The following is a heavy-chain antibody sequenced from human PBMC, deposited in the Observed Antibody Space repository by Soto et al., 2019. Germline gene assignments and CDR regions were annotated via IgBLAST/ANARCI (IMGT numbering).Heavy chain of an antibody. J-gene: IGHJ4*02. Sequence: QVQLVQSGAEVKKPGSSVKVSCKASGGTFSSYAISWVRQAPGQGLEWMGGIIPIFGTANYAQKFQGRVTITADESTSTGYMELSSLRSDDTAVYYCARGDVRYSSGWRLPFDYWGQGTLVTVSS. CDR2: IIPIFGTA. D-gene: IGHD6-19*01. CDR3: ARGDVRYSSGWRLPFDY. CDR1: GGTFSSYA. V-gene: IGHV1-69*12.